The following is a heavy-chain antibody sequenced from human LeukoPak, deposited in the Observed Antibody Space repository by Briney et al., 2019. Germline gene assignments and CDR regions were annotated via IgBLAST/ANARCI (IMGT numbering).Heavy chain of an antibody. J-gene: IGHJ1*01. CDR3: AREGGGSNRCLD. D-gene: IGHD3-16*02. Sequence: PSETLSLTCTVSGGSISGYXXSXXXXXXXXXXXXXGRIYATGTTNYNPSLKSRVTMSVDTSKNQFSLNLTSVTAADTAVYYCAREGGGSNRCLDWGQGTLVTVSS. CDR1: GGSISGYX. V-gene: IGHV4-4*07. CDR2: IYATGTT.